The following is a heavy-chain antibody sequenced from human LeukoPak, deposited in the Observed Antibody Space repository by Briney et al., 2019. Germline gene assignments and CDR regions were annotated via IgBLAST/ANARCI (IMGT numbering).Heavy chain of an antibody. V-gene: IGHV3-23*01. CDR2: ISGSGDNT. J-gene: IGHJ4*02. D-gene: IGHD2-2*01. CDR3: TKGSIGVVSAANLDY. CDR1: GFNFSNYA. Sequence: GGSLRLSCAASGFNFSNYAMSWVRQAPGKGLEWVSGISGSGDNTYYVDSVKGRFTISRDNPKNTLYLQMNSLRAEDTAIYYCTKGSIGVVSAANLDYWGQGTLVTVSS.